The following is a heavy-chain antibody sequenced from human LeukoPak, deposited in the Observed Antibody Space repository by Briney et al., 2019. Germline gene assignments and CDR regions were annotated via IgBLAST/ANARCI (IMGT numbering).Heavy chain of an antibody. CDR2: IKSKTDGGTT. D-gene: IGHD3-22*01. Sequence: PGGSLRLSCAASGFTFSNAWMSWVRQAPGKGLEWVGRIKSKTDGGTTGYAAPVKGRFTISRDDSKNTLYLQMNSLKTEDTAVYYCTTGRDYYDSSGYYWDRYYFDYWGQGTLVTVSS. CDR3: TTGRDYYDSSGYYWDRYYFDY. CDR1: GFTFSNAW. V-gene: IGHV3-15*01. J-gene: IGHJ4*02.